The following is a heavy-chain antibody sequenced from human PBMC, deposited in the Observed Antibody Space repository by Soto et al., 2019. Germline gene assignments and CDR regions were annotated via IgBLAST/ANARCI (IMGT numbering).Heavy chain of an antibody. CDR2: ISPYSGNT. CDR3: AMMNNYVTNPPEVV. Sequence: QVQLVQSGDEVRKPGSSVKVSCKASGYIFVNYGIAWVRQAPGQGLEWMGWISPYSGNTHYASKVQIRPTMTTDTCTITANMHMVSVTAHDMAVYSSAMMNNYVTNPPEVVRSKETTVTV. V-gene: IGHV1-18*03. CDR1: GYIFVNYG. J-gene: IGHJ6*03. D-gene: IGHD3-16*01.